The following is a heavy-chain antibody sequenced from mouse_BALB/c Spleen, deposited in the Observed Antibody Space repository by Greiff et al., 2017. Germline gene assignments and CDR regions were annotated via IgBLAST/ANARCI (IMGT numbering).Heavy chain of an antibody. CDR3: VRYGSRGYFDV. CDR1: GFSLTSYD. J-gene: IGHJ1*01. V-gene: IGHV2-9-2*01. Sequence: QVQLKESGPGLVAPSQSLSITCTVSGFSLTSYDISWIRQPPGKGLEWLGVIWTGGGTNYNSAFMSRLSISKDNSKSQVFLKMNSLQTDDTAIYYCVRYGSRGYFDVWGAGTTVTVSS. CDR2: IWTGGGT. D-gene: IGHD1-1*01.